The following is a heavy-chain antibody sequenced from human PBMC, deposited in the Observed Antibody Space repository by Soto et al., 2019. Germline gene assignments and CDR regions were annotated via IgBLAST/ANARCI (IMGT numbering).Heavy chain of an antibody. CDR2: MSYDGINE. J-gene: IGHJ4*02. V-gene: IGHV3-30*18. CDR3: AKDGSHNFDY. D-gene: IGHD1-26*01. CDR1: GFTFSHYA. Sequence: QVQLVESGGGVVQPGRSLRLSCAASGFTFSHYAMHWVRQAPGKGLEWVALMSYDGINEYYADSVKGRFTISRDNSKNTLYMQMNSLRAENTAVYYCAKDGSHNFDYWGQGTLATVSS.